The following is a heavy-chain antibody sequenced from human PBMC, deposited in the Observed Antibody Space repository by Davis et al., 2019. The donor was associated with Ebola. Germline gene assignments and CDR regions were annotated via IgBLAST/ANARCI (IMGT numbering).Heavy chain of an antibody. D-gene: IGHD3-22*01. CDR1: GGSISSSSYY. CDR3: ARGAYDSSGYYYYYYGMDV. J-gene: IGHJ6*02. Sequence: SETLSLTCTVSGGSISSSSYYWGWIRQPPGKGLEWIGEIYHSGSTNYNPSLKSRVTISVDTSKNQFSLKLSSVTAADTAVYYCARGAYDSSGYYYYYYGMDVWGQGTTVTVSS. V-gene: IGHV4-39*07. CDR2: IYHSGST.